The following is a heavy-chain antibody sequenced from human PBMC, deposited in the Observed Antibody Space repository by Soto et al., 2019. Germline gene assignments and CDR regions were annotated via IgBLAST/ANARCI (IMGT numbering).Heavy chain of an antibody. CDR1: GFTFGDYA. CDR3: TKVGTYYYDSSGYYYFDY. J-gene: IGHJ4*02. Sequence: GGSLRLSCTASGFTFGDYAMSWFRQAPGKGLEWVGFIRSKAYGGTTEYAASVKGRFTISRDDSKSIAYLQMNSLKTEDTAVYYCTKVGTYYYDSSGYYYFDYWGQGTLVTVSS. D-gene: IGHD3-22*01. V-gene: IGHV3-49*03. CDR2: IRSKAYGGTT.